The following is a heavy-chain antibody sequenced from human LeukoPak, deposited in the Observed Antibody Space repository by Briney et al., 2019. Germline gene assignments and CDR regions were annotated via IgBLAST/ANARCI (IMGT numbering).Heavy chain of an antibody. J-gene: IGHJ4*02. CDR3: AVHLPGDYLDR. Sequence: ASVRVSCKASGYAFNIYDINWVRQATGQGLEWMGSMNPDSGNTGFAQKFQGRVTMTRNTSITTAYMELSSLRFEDTAVYYCAVHLPGDYLDRWGQGTLVTVSS. CDR1: GYAFNIYD. V-gene: IGHV1-8*01. CDR2: MNPDSGNT.